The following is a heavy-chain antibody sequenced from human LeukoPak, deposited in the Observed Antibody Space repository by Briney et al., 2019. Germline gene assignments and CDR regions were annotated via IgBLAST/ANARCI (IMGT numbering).Heavy chain of an antibody. D-gene: IGHD6-13*01. CDR1: GVSFSGYY. J-gene: IGHJ4*02. V-gene: IGHV4-34*01. CDR2: INHSGST. CDR3: ASLNIAAAGGTDY. Sequence: KPSETLSLTCAVYGVSFSGYYWSWVRQPPGKGLEWVGEINHSGSTNYNPSLKSRVTISVDTSKNQFSLKLSSVTAADTAVYYCASLNIAAAGGTDYWGQGTLVTVSS.